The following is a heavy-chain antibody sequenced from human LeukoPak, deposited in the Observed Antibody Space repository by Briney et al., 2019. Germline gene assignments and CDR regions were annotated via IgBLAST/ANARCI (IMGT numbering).Heavy chain of an antibody. J-gene: IGHJ6*02. CDR3: AKDECTPWFGELCDGMDV. V-gene: IGHV3-23*01. D-gene: IGHD3-10*01. CDR1: GFTFSSYA. CDR2: ISGSGGST. Sequence: GGSLRLSCAASGFTFSSYAMSWVLQAPGKGLEWVSAISGSGGSTYYADSVKGRFTISRDNSKNTLYLQMNSLRAEDTAVYYCAKDECTPWFGELCDGMDVWGQGTTVTVSS.